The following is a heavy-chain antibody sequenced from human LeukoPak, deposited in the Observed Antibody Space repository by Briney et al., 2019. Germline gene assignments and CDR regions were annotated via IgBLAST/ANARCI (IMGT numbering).Heavy chain of an antibody. CDR2: ISAYNGNT. CDR1: GYTFTSYG. Sequence: ASVKVSCKASGYTFTSYGISWVRQAPGQGLEWMGWISAYNGNTNYAQKFQGRVTMTRDTSISTAYMELSRLRSDDTAVYYCARRMATIRLTGGRGGFDPWGQGTLVTVSS. J-gene: IGHJ5*02. D-gene: IGHD5-24*01. V-gene: IGHV1-18*01. CDR3: ARRMATIRLTGGRGGFDP.